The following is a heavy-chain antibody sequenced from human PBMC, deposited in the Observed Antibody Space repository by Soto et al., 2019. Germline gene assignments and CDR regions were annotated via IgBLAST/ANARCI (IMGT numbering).Heavy chain of an antibody. CDR2: INGHNGKT. CDR3: ARDLAWGSGRDVVSEDWLDP. Sequence: QVHLVQSGAEVKKPGASVKVSCKASGYTFNDYGITWVRQAPGQGLEWMGWINGHNGKTIYGQNLKGRVTMTTASSTSTGYMEVRSLRSDDTAVYYCARDLAWGSGRDVVSEDWLDPWGQGTLVTVSS. CDR1: GYTFNDYG. D-gene: IGHD3-10*01. J-gene: IGHJ5*02. V-gene: IGHV1-18*01.